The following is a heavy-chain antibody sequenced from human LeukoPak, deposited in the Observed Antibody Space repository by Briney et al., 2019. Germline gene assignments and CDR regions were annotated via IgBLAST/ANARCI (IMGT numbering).Heavy chain of an antibody. D-gene: IGHD1-14*01. J-gene: IGHJ3*02. CDR2: INHSGST. V-gene: IGHV4-34*01. CDR3: ARNRSFSYRDAFDI. Sequence: SETLSLTCAVYGGSFSGYYWTWIRQPPGKGLEWSGEINHSGSTNYNYKPSLKSLVTISVDPSKNQFSLRLSSVTAATTAVYYCARNRSFSYRDAFDIWGQGTMVTVSS. CDR1: GGSFSGYY.